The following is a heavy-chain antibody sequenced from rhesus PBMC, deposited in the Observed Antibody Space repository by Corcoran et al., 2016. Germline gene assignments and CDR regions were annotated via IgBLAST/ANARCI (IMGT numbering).Heavy chain of an antibody. CDR3: ARQGWWGDYKAPYYFDY. D-gene: IGHD3-34*01. CDR2: ITYSGST. Sequence: QVQLQESGPGLVKPSETLSLTCAVSVGSLSSGYYYWSWIRQPPGQGLEWIGYITYSGSTSYNPSLKSRVTISRDTSKNQFSLKLSSVTAADTAVYYCARQGWWGDYKAPYYFDYWGQGVLVTVSS. CDR1: VGSLSSGYYY. V-gene: IGHV4-122*02. J-gene: IGHJ4*01.